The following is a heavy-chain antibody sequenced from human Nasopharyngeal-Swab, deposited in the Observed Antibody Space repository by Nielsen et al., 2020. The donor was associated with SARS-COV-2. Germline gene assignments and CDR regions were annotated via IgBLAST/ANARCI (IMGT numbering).Heavy chain of an antibody. J-gene: IGHJ4*02. V-gene: IGHV4-59*01. Sequence: GSLRLSCTVSGGSMRSYYWNWIRQPPGKGLEWIGYIYYSGSTNYNPSLKSRVTISVDTSENQFSLKLRSVTAADTAVYYCARGRRDFVVALGAQFDYWGQGTLVTVSS. CDR3: ARGRRDFVVALGAQFDY. CDR2: IYYSGST. CDR1: GGSMRSYY. D-gene: IGHD2-15*01.